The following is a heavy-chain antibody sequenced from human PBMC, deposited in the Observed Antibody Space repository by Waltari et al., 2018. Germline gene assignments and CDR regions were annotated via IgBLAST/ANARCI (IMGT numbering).Heavy chain of an antibody. CDR3: ARESALSGYDIFDY. D-gene: IGHD5-12*01. V-gene: IGHV4-39*07. Sequence: QLQLQESGPGLVKPSETLSLTCTVSGGSLSSSSYYLGWIRQPPGKGLEWIGSIYYSGSTYYNPSLKSRVTISVDTSKNQVSLKLSSVTAADTAVYYCARESALSGYDIFDYWGQGTLVTVSS. J-gene: IGHJ4*02. CDR2: IYYSGST. CDR1: GGSLSSSSYY.